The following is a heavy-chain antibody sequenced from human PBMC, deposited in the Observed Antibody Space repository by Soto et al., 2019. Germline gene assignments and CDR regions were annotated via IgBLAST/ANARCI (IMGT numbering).Heavy chain of an antibody. CDR3: ARDMRYSSGSHYYYYGMDV. CDR2: INPSGGST. D-gene: IGHD3-22*01. CDR1: GYTFTSYY. J-gene: IGHJ6*02. V-gene: IGHV1-46*01. Sequence: SCKASGYTFTSYYMHWVRQAPGQGLEWMGIINPSGGSTSYAQKFQGRVTLTRDTSTSTVYMELSSLRSEDTAVYYCARDMRYSSGSHYYYYGMDVWGQGTTVTVSS.